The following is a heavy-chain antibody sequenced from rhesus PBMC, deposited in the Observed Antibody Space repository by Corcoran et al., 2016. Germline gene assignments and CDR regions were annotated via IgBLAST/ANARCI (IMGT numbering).Heavy chain of an antibody. J-gene: IGHJ4*01. Sequence: EVEVVETGGGLVQPGGSLRLSCAASGFTFSSYALQWVRQAPGKGLEWISGIKSGEGRTYYADSVKGRFTISRDNSKNTLSLQMNSLRAEDTAVYYCAKEWWSDGFAYWGQGVLVTVSS. D-gene: IGHD2-39*02. CDR3: AKEWWSDGFAY. V-gene: IGHV3-103*01. CDR2: IKSGEGRT. CDR1: GFTFSSYA.